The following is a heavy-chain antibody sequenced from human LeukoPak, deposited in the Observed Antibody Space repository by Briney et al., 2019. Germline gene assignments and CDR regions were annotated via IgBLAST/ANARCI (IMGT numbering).Heavy chain of an antibody. CDR3: ARQVATIYSYYYYYMDV. Sequence: PSETLSLTCAVYGGSFSGYYWSWIRQPPGKGLEWIGEINHSGSTNYNPSLKSRVTISVDTSKNQFSLKLSSVTAADTAVYYCARQVATIYSYYYYYMDVWGKGTTVTISS. CDR2: INHSGST. D-gene: IGHD5-12*01. J-gene: IGHJ6*03. V-gene: IGHV4-34*01. CDR1: GGSFSGYY.